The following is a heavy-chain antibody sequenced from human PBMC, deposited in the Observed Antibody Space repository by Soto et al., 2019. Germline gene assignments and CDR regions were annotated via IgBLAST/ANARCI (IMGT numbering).Heavy chain of an antibody. CDR1: GYTFTSYA. D-gene: IGHD3-16*02. V-gene: IGHV1-3*01. Sequence: ASVKVSCKASGYTFTSYAMHWVRQAPGQRLEWMGWINAGNGNTKYSQKFQGRVTITRDTSASTAYMELSSLRSEDTAVYYCARVLPFGFYIWGSYRYSHDAFDIWGQGTMVTVSS. CDR3: ARVLPFGFYIWGSYRYSHDAFDI. J-gene: IGHJ3*02. CDR2: INAGNGNT.